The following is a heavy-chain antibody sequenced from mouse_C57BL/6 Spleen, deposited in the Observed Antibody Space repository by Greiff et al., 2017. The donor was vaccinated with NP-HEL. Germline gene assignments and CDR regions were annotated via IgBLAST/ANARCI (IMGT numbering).Heavy chain of an antibody. D-gene: IGHD1-1*01. CDR1: GFSFNTYA. J-gene: IGHJ2*01. CDR2: IRSKSNNYAT. Sequence: DVMLVESGGGLVQPKGSLKLSCAASGFSFNTYAMNWVRQAPGKGLEWVARIRSKSNNYATYYADSVKDRFTISRDDSESMLYLQMNNLKTEDTAMYYCVRHNYYLFDYWGQGTTLTVSS. V-gene: IGHV10-1*01. CDR3: VRHNYYLFDY.